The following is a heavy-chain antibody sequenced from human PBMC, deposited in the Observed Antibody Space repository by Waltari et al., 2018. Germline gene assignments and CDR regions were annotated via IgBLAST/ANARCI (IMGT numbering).Heavy chain of an antibody. CDR1: GYSISSGYS. J-gene: IGHJ4*02. V-gene: IGHV4-38-2*01. D-gene: IGHD3-10*01. CDR2: MYHSGST. Sequence: QVQLQESGPGLVKPSETLSLTCAVSGYSISSGYSWGWIRQPPGKGLEWIGSMYHSGSTYCNPSLKSRVTISVDMSKNQFSLRLSSVTAADTAVYYCRNYYYGSGPSYYFDYWGQGTLVTVSS. CDR3: RNYYYGSGPSYYFDY.